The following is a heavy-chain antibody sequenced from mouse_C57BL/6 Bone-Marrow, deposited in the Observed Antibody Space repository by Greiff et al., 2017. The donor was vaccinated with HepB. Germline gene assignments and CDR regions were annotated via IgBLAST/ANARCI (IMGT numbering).Heavy chain of an antibody. Sequence: QVQLQQSGAELVKPGASVKLSCKASGYTFTSYWMHWVKQRPGQGLEWIGMIHPNSGSTNYNEKFKSKATLTVDKSSSTAYMQLSSLTSEDSAVYYCARGGGLRSEVYWGQGTLVTVSA. J-gene: IGHJ3*01. CDR1: GYTFTSYW. V-gene: IGHV1-64*01. CDR2: IHPNSGST. CDR3: ARGGGLRSEVY. D-gene: IGHD1-1*01.